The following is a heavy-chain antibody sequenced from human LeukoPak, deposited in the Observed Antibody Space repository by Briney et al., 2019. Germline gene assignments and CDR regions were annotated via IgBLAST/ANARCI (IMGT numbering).Heavy chain of an antibody. Sequence: CRSLRLSCVGSGFTFGKYAMHWVRQGPGQGLGWVSVIKWNSDNIGYAGSVKGRFTISRDNAKNYLYLQMDSLRPEDTALYFCAKDFGGSGKNYLDVWGKGTTVIVSS. CDR1: GFTFGKYA. D-gene: IGHD6-25*01. CDR2: IKWNSDNI. J-gene: IGHJ6*03. V-gene: IGHV3-9*01. CDR3: AKDFGGSGKNYLDV.